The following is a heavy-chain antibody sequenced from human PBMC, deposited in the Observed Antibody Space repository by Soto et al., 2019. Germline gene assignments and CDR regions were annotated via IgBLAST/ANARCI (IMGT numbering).Heavy chain of an antibody. D-gene: IGHD2-2*01. CDR1: GGSFSGYY. CDR3: ARGSKIGYXSSTSCYQRHYYYGMDV. CDR2: INHSGST. V-gene: IGHV4-34*01. J-gene: IGHJ6*02. Sequence: SETLSLTCAVYGGSFSGYYWSWIRQPPGKGLEWIGEINHSGSTNYNPSLKSRVTISVDTSKNQFSLKLSSVTAADTAVYYCARGSKIGYXSSTSCYQRHYYYGMDVWGQGTTVTVSS.